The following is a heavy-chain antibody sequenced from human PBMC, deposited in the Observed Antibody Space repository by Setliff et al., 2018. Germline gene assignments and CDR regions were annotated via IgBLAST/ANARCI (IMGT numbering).Heavy chain of an antibody. D-gene: IGHD2-21*02. CDR3: ARHWDFCGGDCPHNSIDY. J-gene: IGHJ4*02. Sequence: GGSLRLSCAASGFTLNSYLMHWVRQVPGKGLVWVSRITSDGSSATYADSVKGRFTISRDNAKNTGSLQMNSLRAEDTAVYYCARHWDFCGGDCPHNSIDYWGQGTLVTVSS. CDR1: GFTLNSYL. V-gene: IGHV3-74*01. CDR2: ITSDGSSA.